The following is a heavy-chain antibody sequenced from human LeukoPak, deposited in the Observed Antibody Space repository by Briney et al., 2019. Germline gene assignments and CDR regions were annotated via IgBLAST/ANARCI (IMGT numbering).Heavy chain of an antibody. CDR2: INPNSGGT. D-gene: IGHD4-17*01. V-gene: IGHV1-2*06. CDR1: GYTFTGYY. CDR3: ARDLMTTGRDY. J-gene: IGHJ4*02. Sequence: ASVKVSCKASGYTFTGYYVHWVRQAPGQGLEWMGRINPNSGGTNYAQKFQGRVTMTRDTSISTAYMELSRLRSDDTAVYYCARDLMTTGRDYWGQGTLVTVSS.